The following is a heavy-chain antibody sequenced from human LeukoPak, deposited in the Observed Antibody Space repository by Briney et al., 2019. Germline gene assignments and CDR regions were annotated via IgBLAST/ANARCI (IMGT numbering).Heavy chain of an antibody. CDR2: VFYDGSNK. CDR3: ARDFTGTTSSIFDY. Sequence: GGSLRLSCAASGFTFSSYDMHWVRQAPGKGLEWVAVVFYDGSNKYYADSVKGRFTVSRDNSRNTLHLQMNGLRPEDTAVYYCARDFTGTTSSIFDYWGPGTPVIVSS. V-gene: IGHV3-30*19. D-gene: IGHD1-14*01. J-gene: IGHJ4*02. CDR1: GFTFSSYD.